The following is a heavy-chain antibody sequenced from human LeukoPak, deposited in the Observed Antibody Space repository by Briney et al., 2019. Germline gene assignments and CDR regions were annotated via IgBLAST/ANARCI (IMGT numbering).Heavy chain of an antibody. D-gene: IGHD3-16*01. J-gene: IGHJ4*02. CDR1: GGSFSGYY. CDR3: ASYDPTW. V-gene: IGHV4-34*01. CDR2: INHSGSA. Sequence: SETLSLTCAVYGGSFSGYYWSWIRQPPGKGLEWIGEINHSGSANYNPSLKSRVTISVDTSKNQFSLKLSSVTAADTAVYYCASYDPTWWGQGTLVTVSS.